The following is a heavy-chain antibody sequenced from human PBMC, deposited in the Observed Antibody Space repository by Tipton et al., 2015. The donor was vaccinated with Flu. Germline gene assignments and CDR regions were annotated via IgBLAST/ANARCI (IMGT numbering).Heavy chain of an antibody. CDR3: ARYHCPNGICDSFDF. V-gene: IGHV4-59*01. CDR1: RGSISGFF. Sequence: TLSLTCTVSRGSISGFFWSWIRQPPGKGLEWIGYIHPTGGTNQNPSLKSRVTISLDTSKNQFSLNLRFVSTADTAVYYCARYHCPNGICDSFDFWGQGTPVTVSS. D-gene: IGHD2-8*01. CDR2: IHPTGGT. J-gene: IGHJ4*02.